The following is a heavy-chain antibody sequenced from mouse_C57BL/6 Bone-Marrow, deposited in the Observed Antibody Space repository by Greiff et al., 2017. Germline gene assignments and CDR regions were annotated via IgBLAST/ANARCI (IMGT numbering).Heavy chain of an antibody. CDR1: GFSFNTYA. CDR2: IRSKSNNYAT. J-gene: IGHJ2*01. V-gene: IGHV10-1*01. Sequence: EVMLVESGGGLVQPKGSLKLSCAASGFSFNTYAMNWVRQAPGKGLEWVARIRSKSNNYATYYADSVKDRFTISRDDSESMLYLQMNNLKTEDTAMYYCVRHGGYGGAYFDYWGQGTTLTVSS. CDR3: VRHGGYGGAYFDY. D-gene: IGHD2-2*01.